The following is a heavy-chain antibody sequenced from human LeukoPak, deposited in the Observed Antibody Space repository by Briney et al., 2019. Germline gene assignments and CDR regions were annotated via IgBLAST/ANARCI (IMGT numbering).Heavy chain of an antibody. CDR1: AFTFSSYA. J-gene: IGHJ4*02. Sequence: GGSLRLSCAASAFTFSSYAMSWVRQAPGKGLEWVSAISGSGGSTYYADSVKGRFTISRDNSKNTLYLQMNSLRAEDTAVYYCPKGSAGELFHYPFDYWGQGTLVTVSS. CDR3: PKGSAGELFHYPFDY. D-gene: IGHD3-10*01. V-gene: IGHV3-23*01. CDR2: ISGSGGST.